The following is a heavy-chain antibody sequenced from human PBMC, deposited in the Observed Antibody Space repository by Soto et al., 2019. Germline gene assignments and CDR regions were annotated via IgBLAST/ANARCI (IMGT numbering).Heavy chain of an antibody. J-gene: IGHJ4*02. V-gene: IGHV3-30-3*01. D-gene: IGHD3-10*01. CDR1: GFTFSSYA. CDR3: ARDPLATTSGVFDY. Sequence: PGGSLRLSCAASGFTFSSYAMHWVRQAPGKGLEWVAVISYDGSNKYYADPVKGRFTISRDNSKNTLYLQMNSLRAEDTAVYYCARDPLATTSGVFDYWGQGTLVTVSS. CDR2: ISYDGSNK.